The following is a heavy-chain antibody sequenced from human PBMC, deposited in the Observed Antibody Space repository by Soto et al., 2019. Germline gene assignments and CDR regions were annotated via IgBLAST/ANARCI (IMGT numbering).Heavy chain of an antibody. Sequence: GASVKVSCKASGYTFTGYYMHWVRQAPGQGLEWMGWINPNSGGTNYAQKFQGRVTMTRDTSISTAYMELSRLRSDDTAVYYCARGLRLGELSLGDGMDVWGQGTTVTVSS. J-gene: IGHJ6*02. CDR3: ARGLRLGELSLGDGMDV. CDR1: GYTFTGYY. V-gene: IGHV1-2*02. D-gene: IGHD3-16*02. CDR2: INPNSGGT.